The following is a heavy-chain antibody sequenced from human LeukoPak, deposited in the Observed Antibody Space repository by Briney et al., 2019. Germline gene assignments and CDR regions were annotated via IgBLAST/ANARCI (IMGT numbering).Heavy chain of an antibody. CDR2: IKQDGSEK. CDR3: ALSRTLDY. D-gene: IGHD6-13*01. J-gene: IGHJ4*02. CDR1: GFTFSSCW. Sequence: GGSLRLSCAASGFTFSSCWMTWVRQAPGKGLEWVAKIKQDGSEKYYVDSVKGRFTISRDNAKNSLYLQMYSLRAEDTAVYYCALSRTLDYWGQGTLVTVSS. V-gene: IGHV3-7*01.